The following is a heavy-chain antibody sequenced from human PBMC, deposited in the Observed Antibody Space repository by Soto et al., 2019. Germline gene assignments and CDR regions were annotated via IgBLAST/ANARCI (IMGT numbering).Heavy chain of an antibody. Sequence: SVKVSCKASGGTFSSYAISWVRQAPGQGLEWMGGIIPIFGTANYAQKFQGRVTITADESTSTAYMELSSLRSEDTAVYYCARVSGYSYGYYYYGMDVWGQGTTVTVSS. CDR1: GGTFSSYA. D-gene: IGHD5-18*01. CDR2: IIPIFGTA. CDR3: ARVSGYSYGYYYYGMDV. J-gene: IGHJ6*02. V-gene: IGHV1-69*13.